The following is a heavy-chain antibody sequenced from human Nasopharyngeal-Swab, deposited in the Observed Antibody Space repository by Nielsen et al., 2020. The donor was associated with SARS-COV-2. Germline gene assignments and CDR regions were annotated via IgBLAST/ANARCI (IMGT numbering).Heavy chain of an antibody. J-gene: IGHJ3*02. CDR2: IRSKVNSYAT. CDR3: ARVNPISGSYYDAIDI. D-gene: IGHD1-26*01. CDR1: GFSFSVSS. V-gene: IGHV3-73*01. Sequence: GAFLKISCAASGFSFSVSSLNWVRQASGKGLEWVGRIRSKVNSYATTYGVSVKGRFTISRDDSKNTAYLQMNSLKTEDTAVYYCARVNPISGSYYDAIDIWGQGTMVTVSS.